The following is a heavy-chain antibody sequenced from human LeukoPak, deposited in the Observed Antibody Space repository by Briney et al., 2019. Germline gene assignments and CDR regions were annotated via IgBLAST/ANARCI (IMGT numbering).Heavy chain of an antibody. D-gene: IGHD1-26*01. CDR3: ASGESYYVLDY. V-gene: IGHV4-61*01. J-gene: IGHJ4*02. CDR1: GGSVTSGRYY. CDR2: ILNSGST. Sequence: SGTLSLTCTVSGGSVTSGRYYWSWIRQPPGKGLEWIGYILNSGSTNYNPSLKSRLTISLDTSKKQFSLNLASVTAADTAVYYCASGESYYVLDYWGQGTLVTVSS.